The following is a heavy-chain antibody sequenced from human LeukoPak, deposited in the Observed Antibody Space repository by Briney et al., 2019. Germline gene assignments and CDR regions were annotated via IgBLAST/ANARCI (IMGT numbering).Heavy chain of an antibody. CDR1: GFTFSNYW. D-gene: IGHD2-2*01. CDR2: XXXGGSGK. CDR3: ARDRRSPAGSDF. J-gene: IGHJ4*02. Sequence: GGSLRLSCAASGFTFSNYWMXXXXQAPGEGLXXVANXXXGGSGKYYLXXXKGRFSXXXXDAKNSLFLQMDSLRADDTAVYYCARDRRSPAGSDFWGQGTRVTVSS. V-gene: IGHV3-7*01.